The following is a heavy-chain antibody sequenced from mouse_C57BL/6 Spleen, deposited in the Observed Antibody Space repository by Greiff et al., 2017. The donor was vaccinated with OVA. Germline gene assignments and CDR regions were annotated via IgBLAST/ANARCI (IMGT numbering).Heavy chain of an antibody. J-gene: IGHJ1*03. V-gene: IGHV1-55*01. D-gene: IGHD2-5*01. CDR3: ARYYSNWYCDV. CDR1: GYTFTSYW. CDR2: IYPGSGST. Sequence: QVQLLQPGADLVKPGASLKMSCTASGYTFTSYWITWVHQRPGRGLEWIGDIYPGSGSTNYNESFKSQATLTVDTSSSTAYMQLSSLTSEDAAVYYCARYYSNWYCDVWGTGTTVTVSS.